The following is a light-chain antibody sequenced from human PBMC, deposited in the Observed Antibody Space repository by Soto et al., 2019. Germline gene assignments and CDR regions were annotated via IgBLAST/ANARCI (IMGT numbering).Light chain of an antibody. CDR1: QSISSW. CDR2: KAS. CDR3: QQYNSYSLVT. V-gene: IGKV1-5*03. J-gene: IGKJ2*01. Sequence: DIQMTQSPSTLSASVGDRVTITCRASQSISSWLAWYQQKPGKAPKLLIYKASSLESGVPSRFSGSGSGTEFTLTISSLQPDDFETYYCQQYNSYSLVTFGQGTKLEIK.